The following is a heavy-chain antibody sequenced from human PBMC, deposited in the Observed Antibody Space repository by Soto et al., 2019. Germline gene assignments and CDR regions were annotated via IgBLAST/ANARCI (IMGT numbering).Heavy chain of an antibody. D-gene: IGHD3-22*01. Sequence: QVQLVQSGAEVKKPGSSVKVSCKASGGTFSSYAISWVRQAPGQGLEWMGGIIPIFGTANYAQKFQGRVTITADESTSTAYTELSRLRSEDTAVYYCARDGAPYYYDCSGRQPIHDAFDIWGQGTMVTVSS. CDR3: ARDGAPYYYDCSGRQPIHDAFDI. J-gene: IGHJ3*02. V-gene: IGHV1-69*12. CDR2: IIPIFGTA. CDR1: GGTFSSYA.